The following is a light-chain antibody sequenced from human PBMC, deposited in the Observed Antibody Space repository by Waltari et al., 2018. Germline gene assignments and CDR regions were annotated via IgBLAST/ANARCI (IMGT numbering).Light chain of an antibody. CDR3: LQDYNYPLT. J-gene: IGKJ1*01. V-gene: IGKV1-6*01. CDR2: AAS. Sequence: AIQMTQSPSSLSASVGDRVTITCRASQSIRKDLGWYQQKPGKAPKLLIYAASSLQSGVPSRFSGSGSGTDFTLTISSLQPEDFATYYCLQDYNYPLTFGQGTKVEIK. CDR1: QSIRKD.